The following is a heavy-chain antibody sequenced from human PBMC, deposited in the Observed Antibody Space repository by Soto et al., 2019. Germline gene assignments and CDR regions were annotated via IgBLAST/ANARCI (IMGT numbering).Heavy chain of an antibody. CDR2: IIPIFGTA. J-gene: IGHJ4*02. V-gene: IGHV1-69*13. Sequence: ASVKVSCKASGGTFSSYAISWVRQAPGQGLEWMGGIIPIFGTANYAQKFQGRVTITADESTSTAYMELSSLRSEDTAVYYCASRATFRYFDWFDYWGQGTLITVSS. CDR3: ASRATFRYFDWFDY. CDR1: GGTFSSYA. D-gene: IGHD3-9*01.